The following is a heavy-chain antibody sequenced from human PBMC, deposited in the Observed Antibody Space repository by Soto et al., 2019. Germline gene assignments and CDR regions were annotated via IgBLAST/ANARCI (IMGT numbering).Heavy chain of an antibody. CDR2: ISAYNGNT. CDR3: ARIYDFWSGPGYFDL. V-gene: IGHV1-18*01. CDR1: GYTFTSYG. D-gene: IGHD3-3*01. J-gene: IGHJ2*01. Sequence: GASVKVSCKASGYTFTSYGISWVRQAPGQGLEWMGWISAYNGNTNYAQKLQGRVTMTTDTSTSTAYMELRSLRSDDTAVYYCARIYDFWSGPGYFDLWGRGTLVTVSS.